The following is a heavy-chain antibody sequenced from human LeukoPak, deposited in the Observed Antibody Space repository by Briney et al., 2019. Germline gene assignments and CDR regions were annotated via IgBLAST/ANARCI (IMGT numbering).Heavy chain of an antibody. Sequence: RSSETLSLTCTVSGGSISSGSYYWSWIRQPPGKGLEWIGSIYYSGSTYYNPSLKSRVTISVDTSKNQFSLKLSSVTAADTAVYYCARAGGNSPIDYWGQGTLVTVSS. CDR1: GGSISSGSYY. CDR2: IYYSGST. J-gene: IGHJ4*02. V-gene: IGHV4-39*07. CDR3: ARAGGNSPIDY. D-gene: IGHD2/OR15-2a*01.